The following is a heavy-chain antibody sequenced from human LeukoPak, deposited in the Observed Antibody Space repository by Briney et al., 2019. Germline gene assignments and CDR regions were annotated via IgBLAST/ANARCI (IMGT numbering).Heavy chain of an antibody. CDR3: ARKKGSRTYFDY. J-gene: IGHJ4*02. CDR1: GGSISSYY. V-gene: IGHV4-59*08. Sequence: SETLSLTCTVSGGSISSYYCSWIRQPPGKGLEWIGYIYYSGSTNYNPSLKSRVTISVDTSKNQFSLKLSSVTAADTAVYYCARKKGSRTYFDYWGQGTLVTVSS. CDR2: IYYSGST.